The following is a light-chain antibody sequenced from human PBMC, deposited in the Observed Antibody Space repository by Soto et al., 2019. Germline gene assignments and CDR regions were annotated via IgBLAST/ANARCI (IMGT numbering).Light chain of an antibody. J-gene: IGKJ2*01. Sequence: DIPMTNSPSALSASVGDIFTITCRASQSISSWLAWYQQKPGKAPKLLIYDASSLESGVPSRFSGSGSGTEFTLTISSLQPDDVATYYCQQYTSRDTFGQGTKLEIK. CDR3: QQYTSRDT. CDR1: QSISSW. CDR2: DAS. V-gene: IGKV1-5*01.